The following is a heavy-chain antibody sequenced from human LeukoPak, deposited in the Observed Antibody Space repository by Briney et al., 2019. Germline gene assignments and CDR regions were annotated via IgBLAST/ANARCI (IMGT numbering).Heavy chain of an antibody. CDR2: IFHSGST. V-gene: IGHV4-38-2*01. CDR3: ARGIYYLIEY. CDR1: GYSISSGDH. Sequence: PSETLSLTCAVSGYSISSGDHWGWIRQSPGQGLEWIGNIFHSGSTYHNPSLKSRVTISVDTSKNEFSLKLSSVTAADTAVYYCARGIYYLIEYWGQGTLVTVSS. J-gene: IGHJ4*02. D-gene: IGHD3-10*01.